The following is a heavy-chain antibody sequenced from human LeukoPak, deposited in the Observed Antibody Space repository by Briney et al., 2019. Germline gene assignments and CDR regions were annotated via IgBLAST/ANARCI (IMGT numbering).Heavy chain of an antibody. V-gene: IGHV1-2*02. CDR3: ARLITDDAFDI. CDR2: INPTSGDT. D-gene: IGHD1-14*01. Sequence: ASVKVSCKASGYTFTGHYMHWVRQAPGQGLEWMGWINPTSGDTYSAQKFQGRVTMTTDTSISTAYMELSRLRSGDTAVYYCARLITDDAFDIWGQGTMVTVSS. CDR1: GYTFTGHY. J-gene: IGHJ3*02.